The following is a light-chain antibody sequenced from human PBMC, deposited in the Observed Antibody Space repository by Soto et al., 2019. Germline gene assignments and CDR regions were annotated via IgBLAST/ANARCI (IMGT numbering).Light chain of an antibody. CDR3: QQHGTSPIT. V-gene: IGKV3-20*01. J-gene: IGKJ4*01. Sequence: EIVLTQSPGTLSLSPGERATLSCRASQSVSSSYLAWYQQKPGQAPRLLIYGANYRATGISDRFSGGGSGTDFTLTISRLESDDFAVYYCQQHGTSPITFGGGTKVEMK. CDR2: GAN. CDR1: QSVSSSY.